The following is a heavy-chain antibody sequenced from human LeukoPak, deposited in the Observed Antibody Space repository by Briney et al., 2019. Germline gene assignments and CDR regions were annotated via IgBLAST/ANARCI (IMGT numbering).Heavy chain of an antibody. V-gene: IGHV4-39*07. CDR3: ARFNTVATFDY. CDR1: GGSINSTIYY. D-gene: IGHD5-12*01. Sequence: SETLSLTCSVSGGSINSTIYYWAWIRQPPGKGLEWIGSIKYSGNTYYNPSLRGRVTISLDTSKNHFSLELSSVTAADTAVYYCARFNTVATFDYWGQGTLVTVSS. J-gene: IGHJ4*02. CDR2: IKYSGNT.